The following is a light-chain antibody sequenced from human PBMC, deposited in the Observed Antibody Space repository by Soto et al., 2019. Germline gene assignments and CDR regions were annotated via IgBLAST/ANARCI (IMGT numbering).Light chain of an antibody. V-gene: IGKV1-33*01. CDR2: DAS. CDR3: QICDYLPI. Sequence: DIQMTQSPSSLSASVGERVTITCQASHDITSYLNWYQHKPGKAPKLLIYDASILEAWVPSRFSGGGSGTDFTLIISSLQPEDVATYYCQICDYLPIFGPGTTVDFK. CDR1: HDITSY. J-gene: IGKJ3*01.